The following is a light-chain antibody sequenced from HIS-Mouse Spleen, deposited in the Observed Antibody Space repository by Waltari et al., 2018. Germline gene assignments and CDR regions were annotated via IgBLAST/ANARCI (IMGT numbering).Light chain of an antibody. V-gene: IGLV3-10*01. J-gene: IGLJ2*01. CDR2: EDS. Sequence: SYELTQPPSVSVSPGQTARITCPGDALPKKYAYRYQQKSGQAPGLVIYEDSKRPPGIPERFSGSSSGTMATLTISGAQVEDEADYYCYSTDSSGNHRVFGGGTKLTVL. CDR1: ALPKKY. CDR3: YSTDSSGNHRV.